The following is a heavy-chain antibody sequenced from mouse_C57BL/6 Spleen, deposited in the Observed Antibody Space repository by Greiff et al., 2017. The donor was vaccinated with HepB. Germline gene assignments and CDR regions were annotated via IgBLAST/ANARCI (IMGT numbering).Heavy chain of an antibody. Sequence: EVQVVESGGGLVKPGGSLKLSCAASGFTFSDYGMHWVRQAPEKGLEWVAYISSGSSTIYYADTVKGRFTISRDNAKNTLFLQMTSLRSEDTAMYYCARGDLGEYFDYWGQGTTLTVSS. V-gene: IGHV5-17*01. CDR1: GFTFSDYG. CDR3: ARGDLGEYFDY. J-gene: IGHJ2*01. D-gene: IGHD4-1*01. CDR2: ISSGSSTI.